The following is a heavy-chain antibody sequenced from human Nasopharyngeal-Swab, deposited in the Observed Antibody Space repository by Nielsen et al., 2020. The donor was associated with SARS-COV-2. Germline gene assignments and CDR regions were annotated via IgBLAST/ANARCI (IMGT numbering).Heavy chain of an antibody. Sequence: GESLKISCAASGFTFSSYGMHWVRQAPGKGLEWVAVIWYDGSNKYYADSVKGRFTISRDNSKNTLYLQMNSLRAEDTAVYYCAREYYDILTGYSSQYYFDYWGQGTLVTVSS. CDR2: IWYDGSNK. J-gene: IGHJ4*02. CDR3: AREYYDILTGYSSQYYFDY. CDR1: GFTFSSYG. D-gene: IGHD3-9*01. V-gene: IGHV3-33*01.